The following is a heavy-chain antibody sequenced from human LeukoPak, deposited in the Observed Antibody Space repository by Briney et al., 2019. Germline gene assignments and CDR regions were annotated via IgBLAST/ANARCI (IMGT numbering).Heavy chain of an antibody. CDR2: ISYDGSNK. V-gene: IGHV3-30*03. CDR1: GSTFSGYG. Sequence: GGSLRLSCAASGSTFSGYGMHWVRQAPGKGLEWVAVISYDGSNKYYADSVKGRFTISRDNSKNTLYLQMNSLRAEDTAVYYCARQEKAMDVWGQGTTVTVSS. CDR3: ARQEKAMDV. J-gene: IGHJ6*02.